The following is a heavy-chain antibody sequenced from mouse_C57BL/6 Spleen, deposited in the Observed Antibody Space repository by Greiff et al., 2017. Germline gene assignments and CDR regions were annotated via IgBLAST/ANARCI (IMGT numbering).Heavy chain of an antibody. V-gene: IGHV2-2*01. CDR3: GRKDYSNPFAY. D-gene: IGHD2-5*01. Sequence: LQESGPGLVQPSQSLSITCTVSGFSLTSYGVHWVRQSPGKGLEWLGVIWSGGSTDYNAAFITRLSNSKDNSKGQVFFKMNSLQADDTAIYYCGRKDYSNPFAYWGQGTLVTVSA. CDR1: GFSLTSYG. CDR2: IWSGGST. J-gene: IGHJ3*01.